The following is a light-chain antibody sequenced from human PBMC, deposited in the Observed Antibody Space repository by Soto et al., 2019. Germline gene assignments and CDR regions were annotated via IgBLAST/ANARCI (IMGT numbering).Light chain of an antibody. V-gene: IGKV1-39*01. J-gene: IGKJ1*01. CDR1: QSINSY. Sequence: DIQMTQSPSSLSASVGDRVTITCRASQSINSYLNWYQQKPGRAPKLLIYTASSLQSGVPSRFSGSGSGTDFTLTISSLQAEDFATYYCQQSYITPPTFGQGTKVDIK. CDR3: QQSYITPPT. CDR2: TAS.